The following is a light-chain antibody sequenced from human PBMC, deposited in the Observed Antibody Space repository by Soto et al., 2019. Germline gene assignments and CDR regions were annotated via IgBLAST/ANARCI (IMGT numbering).Light chain of an antibody. Sequence: NFILTQPHSVSESPGKTVTISCTRSSGSIASNYVQWYQQRPGSSPTTVIYDDNQRPSGVPDRFSGSIDSSSNSASLTISGLKTEDEADYYCQSYDSSNPVVFGGGTKLTVL. CDR1: SGSIASNY. V-gene: IGLV6-57*01. J-gene: IGLJ2*01. CDR3: QSYDSSNPVV. CDR2: DDN.